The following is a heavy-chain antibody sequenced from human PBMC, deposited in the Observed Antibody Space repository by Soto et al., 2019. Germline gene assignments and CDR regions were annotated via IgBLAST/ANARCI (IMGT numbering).Heavy chain of an antibody. CDR3: AIGTSYYLDSSGRDYFDY. J-gene: IGHJ4*02. V-gene: IGHV3-72*01. D-gene: IGHD3-22*01. CDR1: GFTFSDHY. Sequence: EVQLVESGGGLVQPGGSLRLSCAASGFTFSDHYMDWVRQAPGKGLEWVGRTRNKPNSYTTQYAASVKGRFTISRDYSKNSLYLQMNSLKTEDTAVYYCAIGTSYYLDSSGRDYFDYWGQGTLVTVSS. CDR2: TRNKPNSYTT.